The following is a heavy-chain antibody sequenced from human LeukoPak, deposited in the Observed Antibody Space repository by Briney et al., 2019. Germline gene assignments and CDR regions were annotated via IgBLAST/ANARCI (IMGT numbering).Heavy chain of an antibody. J-gene: IGHJ4*02. Sequence: PGGSLRLSCAASGFTFSSYSMNWVRQAPGKGLEWVSYISSSSSTIYYADSVKGRFTISRDNAKNSLYLQMNSLRAEDTAVYYCARVYCSSTSCYEYFDYWGQGTLVTVSS. D-gene: IGHD2-2*01. V-gene: IGHV3-48*01. CDR3: ARVYCSSTSCYEYFDY. CDR1: GFTFSSYS. CDR2: ISSSSSTI.